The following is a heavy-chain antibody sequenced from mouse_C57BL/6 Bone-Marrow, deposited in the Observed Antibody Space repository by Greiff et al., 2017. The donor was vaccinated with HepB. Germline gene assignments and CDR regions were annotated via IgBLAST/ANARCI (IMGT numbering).Heavy chain of an antibody. CDR2: IYPRSGNT. D-gene: IGHD2-2*01. CDR3: ARGDYGYDGDAMDY. CDR1: GYTFTSYG. Sequence: VQLVESGAELARPGASVKLSCKASGYTFTSYGISWVKQRTGQGLEWIGEIYPRSGNTYYNEKFKGKATLTADKSSSTAYMELRSLTSEDSAVYFCARGDYGYDGDAMDYWGQGTSVTVSS. V-gene: IGHV1-81*01. J-gene: IGHJ4*01.